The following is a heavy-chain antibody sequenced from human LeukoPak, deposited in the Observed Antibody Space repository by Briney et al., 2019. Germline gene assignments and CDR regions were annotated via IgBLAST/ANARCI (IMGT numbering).Heavy chain of an antibody. CDR1: GFTFSNYW. V-gene: IGHV3-74*01. CDR2: INSDGNST. D-gene: IGHD3-22*01. Sequence: GGSLRLSCAASGFTFSNYWMHWVRQAPGKGLVWVSRINSDGNSTNYADSVKGRFTISRDNAKNTLYLQMNSLRAEDTAVYYCARGLGYYDSSAPNNWGQGTLVTVSS. J-gene: IGHJ4*02. CDR3: ARGLGYYDSSAPNN.